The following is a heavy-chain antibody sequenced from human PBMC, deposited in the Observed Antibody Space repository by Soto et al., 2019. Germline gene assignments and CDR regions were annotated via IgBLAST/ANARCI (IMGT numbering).Heavy chain of an antibody. CDR3: ARGLDSDYAFGDY. CDR1: GYTFTNYY. D-gene: IGHD3-3*01. Sequence: QVQLVQSGAEVKKPGASVKVSCKTSGYTFTNYYMYWVRQAPGQGLEWMGMINPSAGGTTYAQKFQGRVTMTRATSTTTVYMELSGLRSDDTAVYYCARGLDSDYAFGDYWGQGTLVTVSS. CDR2: INPSAGGT. V-gene: IGHV1-46*01. J-gene: IGHJ4*02.